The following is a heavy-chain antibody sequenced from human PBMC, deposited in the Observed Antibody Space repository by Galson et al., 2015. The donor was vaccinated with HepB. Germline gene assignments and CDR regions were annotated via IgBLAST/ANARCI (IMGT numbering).Heavy chain of an antibody. V-gene: IGHV3-30*02. CDR3: AKGGPGRSTVMINRSLGFDP. D-gene: IGHD2-8*02. CDR2: VWYDATYK. J-gene: IGHJ5*02. CDR1: GFTFSSYN. Sequence: SLRLSCAASGFTFSSYNMHWVRQAPGKGLEWVAIVWYDATYKYYADSVQGRFTISRDNSKNTLYLQMNSLRAEDTAVYYCAKGGPGRSTVMINRSLGFDPWGQGTLVTVSS.